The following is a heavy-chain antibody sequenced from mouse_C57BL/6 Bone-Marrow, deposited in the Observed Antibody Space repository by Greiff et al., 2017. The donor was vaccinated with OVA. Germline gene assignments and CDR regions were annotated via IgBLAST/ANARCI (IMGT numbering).Heavy chain of an antibody. CDR2: FDPENGDT. V-gene: IGHV14-4*01. Sequence: EVQLQQSGAELVRPGASVKLSCTASGFNIKDDYMHWVKQRPEQGLEWIGWFDPENGDTEYASKFQGKATITADTSSNTAYLQLSSLTSEDTAVYYCTPGLYYFDYWGQGTTLTVSS. CDR3: TPGLYYFDY. CDR1: GFNIKDDY. D-gene: IGHD4-1*01. J-gene: IGHJ2*01.